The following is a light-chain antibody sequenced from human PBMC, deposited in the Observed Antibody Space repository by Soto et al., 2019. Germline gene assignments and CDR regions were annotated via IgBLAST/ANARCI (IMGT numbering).Light chain of an antibody. CDR1: QSISSW. V-gene: IGKV1-5*01. Sequence: DLQMTHSPSTLSASVGDRVTITCRASQSISSWLAWYQQKPGKAPKLPIYDASSLESGVPSRFSGSGSGTEFTLTISSLQPDDFATYYCQQYNSYLLTFGGGTKVDIK. CDR3: QQYNSYLLT. J-gene: IGKJ4*01. CDR2: DAS.